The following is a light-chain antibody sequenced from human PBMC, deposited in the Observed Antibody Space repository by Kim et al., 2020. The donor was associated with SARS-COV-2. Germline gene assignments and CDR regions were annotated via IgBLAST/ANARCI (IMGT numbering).Light chain of an antibody. CDR3: QQVNSYPPVLT. Sequence: IQLTQSPSSLSASVGDRVTITCRASQGISSYLAWYQQKPGRAPKLLIYAASTLQSGVPSRFSGSGSGTDFTLNINSLQPEDFATYYCQQVNSYPPVLTFGGGTKVDIK. V-gene: IGKV1-9*01. CDR1: QGISSY. J-gene: IGKJ4*01. CDR2: AAS.